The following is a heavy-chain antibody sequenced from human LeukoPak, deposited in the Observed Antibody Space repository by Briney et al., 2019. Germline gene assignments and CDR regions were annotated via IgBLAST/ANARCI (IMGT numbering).Heavy chain of an antibody. CDR1: GFTVSSNY. Sequence: GGSLRLSCAASGFTVSSNYMSWVRQAPGKGLEWVSVIYSGGSTCYADSVKGRFTISRDNSKNTLYLQMNSLRAEDTAVYYCASSSGYYPVYYFDYWGQGTLVTVSS. CDR3: ASSSGYYPVYYFDY. CDR2: IYSGGST. D-gene: IGHD3-22*01. J-gene: IGHJ4*02. V-gene: IGHV3-53*01.